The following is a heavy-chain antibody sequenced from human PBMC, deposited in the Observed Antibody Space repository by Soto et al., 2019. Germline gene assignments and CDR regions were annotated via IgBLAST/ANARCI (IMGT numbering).Heavy chain of an antibody. CDR1: GASIRSYY. CDR3: ESGVVNNAFDY. J-gene: IGHJ4*02. D-gene: IGHD2-15*01. CDR2: IYYSGST. V-gene: IGHV4-59*01. Sequence: PWETLSLTYTVSGASIRSYYWSWTRQPPGKGLEWIVYIYYSGSTNYNPSLNSRVTISVDTSKNLFSMKLSSVTAADTAVYYCESGVVNNAFDYWGQGTVVTVSS.